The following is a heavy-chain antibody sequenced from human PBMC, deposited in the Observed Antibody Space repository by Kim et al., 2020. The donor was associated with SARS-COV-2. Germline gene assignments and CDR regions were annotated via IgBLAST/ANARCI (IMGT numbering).Heavy chain of an antibody. CDR3: ARRQLAPFDD. CDR2: INPNSGGT. J-gene: IGHJ4*02. Sequence: ASVKVSCKASGYTFTGYYMHWVRQAPGQGLEWMGRINPNSGGTNYAQKFQGRVTMTRDTSITTAYMELSSLRSDDTAMYYCARRQLAPFDDWGQGTLVTVSS. D-gene: IGHD6-6*01. CDR1: GYTFTGYY. V-gene: IGHV1-2*06.